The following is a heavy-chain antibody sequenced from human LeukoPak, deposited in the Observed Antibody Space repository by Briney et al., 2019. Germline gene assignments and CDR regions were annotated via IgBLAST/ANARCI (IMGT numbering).Heavy chain of an antibody. D-gene: IGHD5-24*01. CDR3: ARARRDGYTIKGFDY. J-gene: IGHJ4*02. V-gene: IGHV4-59*01. CDR1: GGSISSYY. CDR2: IYYSGST. Sequence: SETLSLTCTVSGGSISSYYWSWIRQPPGKGLEWIGYIYYSGSTNYNPSLKSRVTISVDTSKNQFSLKLSSVTGADTAVYYCARARRDGYTIKGFDYWGQGTLVTVSS.